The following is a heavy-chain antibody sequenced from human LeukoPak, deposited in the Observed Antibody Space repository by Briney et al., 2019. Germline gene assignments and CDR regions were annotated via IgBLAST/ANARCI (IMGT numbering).Heavy chain of an antibody. V-gene: IGHV5-51*01. J-gene: IGHJ3*02. CDR1: GYSFTSYW. D-gene: IGHD2-15*01. CDR2: IYPGDSDT. Sequence: GGSLKISCKGSGYSFTSYWIGWVRQMPGEGLGWMGIIYPGDSDTRYSPSFQGQVTISANKSISTAYLQRSSLKASDTAMYYCARRGYCSGGSCYSNAFDIWGQGTMVTVSS. CDR3: ARRGYCSGGSCYSNAFDI.